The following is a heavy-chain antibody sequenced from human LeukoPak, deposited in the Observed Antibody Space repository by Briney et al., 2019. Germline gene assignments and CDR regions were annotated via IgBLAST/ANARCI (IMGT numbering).Heavy chain of an antibody. CDR1: GASLNAHY. J-gene: IGHJ5*02. CDR2: GSDVGGT. D-gene: IGHD2-8*01. CDR3: AQNGQSGFSFDP. Sequence: NPSETLSLTCAVYGASLNAHYWSWIRQPPGKGLEWIGEGSDVGGTKYNPSLKSRVTISADTSKNQFSLKLSSVTAADTAVYYCAQNGQSGFSFDPWGQGTLVTVSS. V-gene: IGHV4-34*01.